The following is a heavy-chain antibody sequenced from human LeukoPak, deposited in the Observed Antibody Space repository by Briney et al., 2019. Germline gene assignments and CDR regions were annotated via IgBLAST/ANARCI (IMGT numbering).Heavy chain of an antibody. J-gene: IGHJ4*02. CDR3: ARLGSYWGAFDY. V-gene: IGHV4-59*01. D-gene: IGHD3-10*01. Sequence: PSETLSLTCTVSGGSISSYYWSWIRQPPGKGLEWIGYIYHSGSTNYNPSLKSRVTISVDTSKNQFSLRLSSVTAADTAVYYCARLGSYWGAFDYWGQGTLVTVSS. CDR2: IYHSGST. CDR1: GGSISSYY.